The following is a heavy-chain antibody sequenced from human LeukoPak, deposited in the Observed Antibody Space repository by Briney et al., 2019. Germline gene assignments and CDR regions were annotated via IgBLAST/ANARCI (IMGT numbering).Heavy chain of an antibody. CDR3: ARGRSYGDYGYYFDY. J-gene: IGHJ4*02. Sequence: PGGSLRLSCAASGFTFSSYEMNWVRQPPGKGLEWIGEIYHSGSTNYNPSLKSRVTISVDKSKNQFSLKLSSVTAADTAVYYCARGRSYGDYGYYFDYWGQGTLVTVSS. CDR1: GFTFSSYEM. D-gene: IGHD4-17*01. V-gene: IGHV4-4*02. CDR2: IYHSGST.